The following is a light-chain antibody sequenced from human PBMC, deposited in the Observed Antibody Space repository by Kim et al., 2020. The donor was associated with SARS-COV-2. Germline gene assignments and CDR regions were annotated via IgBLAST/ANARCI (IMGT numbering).Light chain of an antibody. CDR2: DAS. J-gene: IGKJ2*01. CDR1: QSISSY. V-gene: IGKV3-11*01. Sequence: LSPGERATLSCRASQSISSYLAWYQQKPGQAPRLLIYDASNRATGIPARFSGSGSGTDFTLTISSLEPEDFAVYYCQQRSNWPPYTFGQGTKLEIK. CDR3: QQRSNWPPYT.